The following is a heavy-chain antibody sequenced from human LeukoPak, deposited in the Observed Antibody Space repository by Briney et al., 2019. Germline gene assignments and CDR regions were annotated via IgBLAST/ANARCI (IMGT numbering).Heavy chain of an antibody. CDR2: IYHSGSI. V-gene: IGHV4-4*02. CDR1: GGSISSSNW. D-gene: IGHD3-22*01. J-gene: IGHJ3*02. CDR3: ARVGVYDSSGYYYSNDAFDI. Sequence: SETLSLTCTVSGGSISSSNWWSWVRQPPGKGLEWIGEIYHSGSINYKSSLKSRVTISVDKSKNQFSLKLSSVTAADTAVYYCARVGVYDSSGYYYSNDAFDIWGQGTMVTVSS.